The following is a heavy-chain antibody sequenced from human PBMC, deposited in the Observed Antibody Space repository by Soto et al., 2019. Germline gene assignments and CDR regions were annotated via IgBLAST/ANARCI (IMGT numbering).Heavy chain of an antibody. V-gene: IGHV1-3*05. CDR3: ARSIVVVTALDY. CDR1: GYTFTSYA. Sequence: QVQLVQSGAEEKKPGASVKVSCKASGYTFTSYAMHWVRQAPGQRLEWMGWINAGNGNTKYSQKFQGRVTITRDTPASTADMELSSLRTEDTAVYYCARSIVVVTALDYWGQGTLVNVSS. J-gene: IGHJ4*02. CDR2: INAGNGNT. D-gene: IGHD2-21*02.